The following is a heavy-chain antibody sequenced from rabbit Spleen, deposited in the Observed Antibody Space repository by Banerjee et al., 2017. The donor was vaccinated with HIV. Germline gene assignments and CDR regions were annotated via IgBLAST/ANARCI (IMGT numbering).Heavy chain of an antibody. CDR2: IAGSSSDFT. J-gene: IGHJ6*01. CDR3: ARDSGTSFSSYGMDL. CDR1: GFSFSSSDY. D-gene: IGHD8-1*01. Sequence: QQQLEESGGDLVKPEGSLTLTCTASGFSFSSSDYMCWVRQAPGKGLEWISCIAGSSSDFTYSASWAKGRFTISKTSSTTVTLQMTSLTAADTATYFCARDSGTSFSSYGMDLWGQGTLVTVS. V-gene: IGHV1S45*01.